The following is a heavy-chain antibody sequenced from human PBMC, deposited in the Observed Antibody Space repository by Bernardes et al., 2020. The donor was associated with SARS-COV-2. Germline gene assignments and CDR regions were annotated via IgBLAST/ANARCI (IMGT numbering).Heavy chain of an antibody. CDR3: ATTRASPGDY. V-gene: IGHV3-7*01. D-gene: IGHD5-12*01. J-gene: IGHJ4*02. CDR2: IKGDGSEK. Sequence: GGSLRLSCEASGFSFSNYWMNWVRQAPGKGLEWVANIKGDGSEKYYVDSVKGRFTISRDNAKRSLYLQMNSLKVEDTAMYYCATTRASPGDYWGQGTLVTVSS. CDR1: GFSFSNYW.